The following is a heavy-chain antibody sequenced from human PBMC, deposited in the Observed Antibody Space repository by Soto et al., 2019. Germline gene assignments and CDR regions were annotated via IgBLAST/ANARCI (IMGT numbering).Heavy chain of an antibody. D-gene: IGHD2-15*01. CDR3: ARPRAIITCNGGGCYSREYYFGV. Sequence: QVQLVQSGAEVKKPGASVKVSCKASGYTFSTYALHGVRQAAGQSLEWMGWISGGNGNTKYSQNFQVRVAITRDTSATTAYVEVSSRKSEDTAVYYCARPRAIITCNGGGCYSREYYFGVWGRGTLITVSS. J-gene: IGHJ2*01. CDR1: GYTFSTYA. V-gene: IGHV1-3*01. CDR2: ISGGNGNT.